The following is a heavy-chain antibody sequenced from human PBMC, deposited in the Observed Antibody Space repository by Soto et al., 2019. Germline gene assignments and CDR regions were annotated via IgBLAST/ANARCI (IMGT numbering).Heavy chain of an antibody. CDR1: GGSISSHY. Sequence: SETLSLTCIVSGGSISSHYWSWIRQPPGKGLEWIGYIYSSGSTNYNPSLKSRVIISVDTSNDQFSLRLSSVTAADTAVYYCARDRYSNGWVDYWGQGTLVTVSS. V-gene: IGHV4-59*11. J-gene: IGHJ4*02. CDR3: ARDRYSNGWVDY. D-gene: IGHD6-19*01. CDR2: IYSSGST.